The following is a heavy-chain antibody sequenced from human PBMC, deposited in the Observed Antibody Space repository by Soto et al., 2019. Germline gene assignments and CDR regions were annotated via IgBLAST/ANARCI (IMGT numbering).Heavy chain of an antibody. CDR2: VYYTGDT. V-gene: IGHV4-59*08. J-gene: IGHJ6*02. CDR1: SGPDRSHN. Sequence: QVQPQQSGLRLVKPSETLSLTCTVSSGPDRSHNWGWIRQPPGRGLEWIGYVYYTGDTAYNPSLRGRVTISADTSTNDISLTLNSVTAADTAVYYCVRQGIDYLHGLVDVWGQGTTVSVSS. CDR3: VRQGIDYLHGLVDV. D-gene: IGHD4-17*01.